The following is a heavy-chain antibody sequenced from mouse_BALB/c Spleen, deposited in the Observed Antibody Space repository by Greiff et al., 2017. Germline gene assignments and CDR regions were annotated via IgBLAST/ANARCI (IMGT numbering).Heavy chain of an antibody. CDR1: GYTFTSYY. Sequence: VQLQESGAELVKPGASVKLSCKASGYTFTSYYMYWVKQRPGQGLEWIGEINPSNGGTNFNEKFKSKATLTVDKSSSTAYMQLSSLTSEDSAVYYCTRYGSSYDAMDYWGQGTSVTVSS. V-gene: IGHV1S16*01. CDR3: TRYGSSYDAMDY. D-gene: IGHD1-1*01. J-gene: IGHJ4*01. CDR2: INPSNGGT.